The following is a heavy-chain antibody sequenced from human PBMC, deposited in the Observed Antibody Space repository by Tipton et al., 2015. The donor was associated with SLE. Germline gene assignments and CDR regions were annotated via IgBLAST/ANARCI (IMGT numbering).Heavy chain of an antibody. CDR3: ARHWGLRYAFDI. V-gene: IGHV5-10-1*01. CDR1: GYSFTSYW. CDR2: IDPSDSYT. J-gene: IGHJ3*02. D-gene: IGHD1-26*01. Sequence: QLVQSGAEVKKPGESLKISCKGSGYSFTSYWIGWVRQMPGKGLEWMGRIDPSDSYTNYSPYFQGHVTISADKSISTAYLQWSSLKASDTAMYYCARHWGLRYAFDIWGQGTMVTVSS.